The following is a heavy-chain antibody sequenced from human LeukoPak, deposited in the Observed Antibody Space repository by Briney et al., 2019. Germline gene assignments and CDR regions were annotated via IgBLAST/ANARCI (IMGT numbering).Heavy chain of an antibody. D-gene: IGHD3-10*01. J-gene: IGHJ4*02. Sequence: ASVKVSCKASGYTFTGYYMHWVRQAPGQGLEWMGWINPNSGGTNYAQKFQGWVTMTRDTSISTAYMELSRLRSEDTAVYYCARAGHYYGSGSYHWGQGTLVTVSS. V-gene: IGHV1-2*04. CDR1: GYTFTGYY. CDR2: INPNSGGT. CDR3: ARAGHYYGSGSYH.